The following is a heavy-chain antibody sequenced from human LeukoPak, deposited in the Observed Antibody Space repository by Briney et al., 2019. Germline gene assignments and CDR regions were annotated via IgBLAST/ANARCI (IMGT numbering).Heavy chain of an antibody. CDR3: VRSYCSSSTCYAVGAFDI. J-gene: IGHJ3*02. D-gene: IGHD2-2*01. V-gene: IGHV4-39*01. CDR1: GGSISSSSYY. Sequence: SETLSLTCTVSGGSISSSSYYGGWIRQPPGKGLEWIGSVYYSGTTYCNPSLKSRVTISVDTSKNQFSLKLNSVTAADTAVYYCVRSYCSSSTCYAVGAFDIWGQGTMVTVSS. CDR2: VYYSGTT.